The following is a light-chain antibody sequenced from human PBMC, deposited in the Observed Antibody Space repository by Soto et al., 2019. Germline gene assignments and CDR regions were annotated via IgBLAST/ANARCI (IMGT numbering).Light chain of an antibody. V-gene: IGLV2-11*01. J-gene: IGLJ3*02. CDR1: SSDVGGSNF. CDR2: DVS. Sequence: QSALTQPRSVSGSPGQSVTISCTGTSSDVGGSNFVSWYQQHAGKAPKLVIYDVSKRPSGVPDRFSGSKSGNAASLTISGLQVEDEADYYCCSSAGNSLRVFGGGTKLTVL. CDR3: CSSAGNSLRV.